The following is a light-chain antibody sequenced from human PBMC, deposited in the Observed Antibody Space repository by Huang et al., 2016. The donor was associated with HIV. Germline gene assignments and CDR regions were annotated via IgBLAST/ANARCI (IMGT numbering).Light chain of an antibody. CDR2: WAS. J-gene: IGKJ1*01. CDR1: QSLLYSSNNKNH. Sequence: DIVLTQSPHSLAVSLGERATINCKSSQSLLYSSNNKNHLVWYQQKPGQPPKLLMYWASTRESGVPDRFSASGSGTDFTLTISSLQAEDVAVYYCQQYYTVPWTFGQGTKVEI. CDR3: QQYYTVPWT. V-gene: IGKV4-1*01.